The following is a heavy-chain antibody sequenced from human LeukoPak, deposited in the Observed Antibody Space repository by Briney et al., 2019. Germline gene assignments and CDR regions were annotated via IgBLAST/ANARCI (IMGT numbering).Heavy chain of an antibody. CDR3: ARGSPYYYDSSGSQNAFDI. J-gene: IGHJ3*02. Sequence: GGSLRLSCAASGFTFSSYSMNWVRQAPGKGLEWVSSISSSSSYIYYADSVKGRFTISRDNAKNSLYLQMNSLRAEDTAVYYCARGSPYYYDSSGSQNAFDIWGQGTMVTVSS. D-gene: IGHD3-22*01. CDR1: GFTFSSYS. V-gene: IGHV3-21*01. CDR2: ISSSSSYI.